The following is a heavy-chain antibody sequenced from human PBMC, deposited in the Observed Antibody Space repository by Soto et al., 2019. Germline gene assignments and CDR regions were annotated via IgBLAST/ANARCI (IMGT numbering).Heavy chain of an antibody. J-gene: IGHJ6*02. Sequence: SQTLSLTCVISGDSVSRNSGAWNWIRQSPSRGLEWLGRTYYRSKWYNEYAPSVKSRITINPDTAKNQFALQLKSVTPDDTGVYYCARGNWNDEGYYYCMDVWGQGITVTVS. CDR3: ARGNWNDEGYYYCMDV. D-gene: IGHD1-1*01. CDR2: TYYRSKWYN. V-gene: IGHV6-1*01. CDR1: GDSVSRNSGA.